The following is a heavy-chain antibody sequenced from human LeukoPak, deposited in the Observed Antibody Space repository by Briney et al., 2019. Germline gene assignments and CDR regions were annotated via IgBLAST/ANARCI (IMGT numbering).Heavy chain of an antibody. CDR2: ISSSGSTI. D-gene: IGHD1-26*01. CDR1: GFTFSDYY. Sequence: GGSLRLSCAASGFTFSDYYMSWIRQAPGKGLEWVPYISSSGSTIYYADSVKGRFTISRDNAKNSLYLQMNSLRAEDTAVYYCARDQDGSYQGLIGMDVWGQGTTVTVSS. V-gene: IGHV3-11*01. CDR3: ARDQDGSYQGLIGMDV. J-gene: IGHJ6*02.